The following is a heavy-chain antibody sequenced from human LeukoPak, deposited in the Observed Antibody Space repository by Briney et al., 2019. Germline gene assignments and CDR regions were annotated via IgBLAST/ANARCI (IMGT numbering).Heavy chain of an antibody. CDR1: GFTFSSYG. Sequence: GRSLRLSCAASGFTFSSYGMHWVRQAPGKGLEWVAVISYDGSNKYYAGSVKGRFTISRDNSKNTLYLQMNSLRAEDTAVYYCARDSFHYYYYYGMDVWGQGTTVTVSS. CDR2: ISYDGSNK. CDR3: ARDSFHYYYYYGMDV. J-gene: IGHJ6*02. V-gene: IGHV3-30*03.